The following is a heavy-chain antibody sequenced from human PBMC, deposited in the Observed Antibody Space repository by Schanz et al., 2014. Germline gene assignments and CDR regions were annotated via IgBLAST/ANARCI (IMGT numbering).Heavy chain of an antibody. CDR2: IPWNGAAI. D-gene: IGHD3-10*01. Sequence: EVQLVESGGGLVQPGGSLGLSCAASGFAVDNYYMSCVRQAPGRGLEWVSNIPWNGAAIGYAGSVRGRFTISRDSAKNSLYLQMNSLRPEDTALYYCAKGSRSGSKVMDVWGKGTTVTVSS. J-gene: IGHJ6*03. CDR1: GFAVDNYY. V-gene: IGHV3-9*01. CDR3: AKGSRSGSKVMDV.